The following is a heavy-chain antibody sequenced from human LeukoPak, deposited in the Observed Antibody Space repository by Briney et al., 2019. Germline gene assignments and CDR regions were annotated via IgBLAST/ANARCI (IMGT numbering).Heavy chain of an antibody. CDR3: ARGLGLSYYYDSSGSFDY. CDR1: GGTFSSYA. Sequence: ASVKVSCKASGGTFSSYAISWVRQAPGQGLEWMGGIIPIFGTANYAQKFQGRVTITADESTSTAYMELSSLRSEDTAVYYCARGLGLSYYYDSSGSFDYWGQGTLVTVSS. D-gene: IGHD3-22*01. V-gene: IGHV1-69*13. J-gene: IGHJ4*02. CDR2: IIPIFGTA.